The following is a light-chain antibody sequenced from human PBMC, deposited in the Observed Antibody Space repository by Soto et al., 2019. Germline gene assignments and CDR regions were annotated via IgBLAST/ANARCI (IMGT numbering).Light chain of an antibody. CDR1: TGAVTSGFY. J-gene: IGLJ3*02. CDR2: STI. V-gene: IGLV7-43*01. Sequence: QAVVTQEPSLTVSPGGTVTLTCASSTGAVTSGFYPNWFQQKPGQAPRALIYSTINKYSWTPARFSGSLLGGEAALTRSGVQPEDEAEYYCLLYIGGGWVFGGGTQLTVL. CDR3: LLYIGGGWV.